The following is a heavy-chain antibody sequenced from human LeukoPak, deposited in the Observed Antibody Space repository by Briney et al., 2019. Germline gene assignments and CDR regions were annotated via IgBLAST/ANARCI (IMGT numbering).Heavy chain of an antibody. D-gene: IGHD3-3*01. Sequence: SETLSLTCTVSGGSISSSSYSWGWIRQPPGKGLEWIGSIYYSGSTYYNPSLKSRITISVDTSKNQFSLKLSSVTAADTAVYYCASLLSGPSYDFWSGRIGGWFDPWGQGTLVTVSS. CDR3: ASLLSGPSYDFWSGRIGGWFDP. V-gene: IGHV4-39*01. CDR2: IYYSGST. CDR1: GGSISSSSYS. J-gene: IGHJ5*02.